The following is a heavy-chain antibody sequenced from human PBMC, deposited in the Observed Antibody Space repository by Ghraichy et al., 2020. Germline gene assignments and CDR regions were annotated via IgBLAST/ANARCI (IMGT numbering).Heavy chain of an antibody. V-gene: IGHV3-74*01. D-gene: IGHD3-22*01. CDR2: ISSDERTT. CDR1: GFTFGSSW. Sequence: GESLNISCAASGFTFGSSWMHWVRQAPWKGLVWVSHISSDERTTNYADSVKGRFTISRDNAKNTLYLQMNSLRAEDTALYYCVRSNGYLDYWGQGTLVTVSS. J-gene: IGHJ4*02. CDR3: VRSNGYLDY.